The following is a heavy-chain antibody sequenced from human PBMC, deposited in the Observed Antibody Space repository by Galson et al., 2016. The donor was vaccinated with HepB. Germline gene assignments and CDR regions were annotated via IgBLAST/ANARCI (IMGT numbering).Heavy chain of an antibody. V-gene: IGHV4-61*01. CDR3: ARHLRRIDS. Sequence: LTCTVSGGAISSSSYKWSWIRQPPGKGLEWIGYIYYSGSTNYNPSLENRVTISLGTSKTQFSLKLTSVTAADTAVYFCARHLRRIDSWGQGILVSVSS. J-gene: IGHJ4*02. CDR1: GGAISSSSYK. CDR2: IYYSGST.